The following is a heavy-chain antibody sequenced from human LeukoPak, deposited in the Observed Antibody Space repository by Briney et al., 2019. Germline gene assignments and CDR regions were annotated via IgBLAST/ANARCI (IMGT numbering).Heavy chain of an antibody. J-gene: IGHJ4*02. D-gene: IGHD3-16*01. Sequence: GGSLRLSCAASGFTFSSYSMNWVRQAPGKGLEWVSYISSSSSTIYYADSVKGRFTISRDNAKNSLYLQMNSLRDEDTAVYYCARESYDYICGSYYFDYWGQGTLVTVSS. CDR1: GFTFSSYS. CDR3: ARESYDYICGSYYFDY. V-gene: IGHV3-48*02. CDR2: ISSSSSTI.